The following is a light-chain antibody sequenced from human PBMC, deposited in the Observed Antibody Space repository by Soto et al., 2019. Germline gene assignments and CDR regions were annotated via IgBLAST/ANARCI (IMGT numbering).Light chain of an antibody. CDR3: QQYKSYPST. J-gene: IGKJ1*01. Sequence: DIQMTQSPSTLSASVGDRVTITCRASQSISCWLAWYQQKPGKAPKLLIYKASSLESGVPSRFSGSGSGTVYTLTISSLQPDDFATYYCQQYKSYPSTFDQETNLETK. CDR2: KAS. V-gene: IGKV1-5*03. CDR1: QSISCW.